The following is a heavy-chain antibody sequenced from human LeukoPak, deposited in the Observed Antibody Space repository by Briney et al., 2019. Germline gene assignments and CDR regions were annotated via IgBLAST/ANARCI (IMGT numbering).Heavy chain of an antibody. D-gene: IGHD3-22*01. J-gene: IGHJ3*02. CDR3: ARSLRGSGYYFDAFDI. V-gene: IGHV1-2*02. CDR1: GYTFTGHY. Sequence: GASVKVSCKASGYTFTGHYMHWVRQAPGQGLEWMGWINPNSGGTNYAQKFQGRVTMTRDTSISTAYMELSRLRSDDTAVYYCARSLRGSGYYFDAFDIWGQGTMVTVSS. CDR2: INPNSGGT.